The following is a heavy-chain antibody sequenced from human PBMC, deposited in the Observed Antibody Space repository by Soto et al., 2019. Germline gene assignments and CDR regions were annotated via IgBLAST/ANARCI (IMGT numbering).Heavy chain of an antibody. J-gene: IGHJ5*02. V-gene: IGHV1-46*01. CDR3: ARDGGFGELLFGPNWCDP. CDR2: INPSGGST. D-gene: IGHD3-10*01. CDR1: GYTFTSYY. Sequence: QVQLVQSGAEVKKPGASVKVSCKASGYTFTSYYMHWVRQAPGQGLEWMGIINPSGGSTSYAQKFKGRVTMTRDTSTSTVYMELSSLRSEDTAVYYCARDGGFGELLFGPNWCDPWGQGTLVTVSS.